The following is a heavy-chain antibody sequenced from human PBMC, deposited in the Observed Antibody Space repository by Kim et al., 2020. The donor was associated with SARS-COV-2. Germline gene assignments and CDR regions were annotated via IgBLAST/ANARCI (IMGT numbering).Heavy chain of an antibody. D-gene: IGHD3-22*01. CDR1: GYTFTSYY. J-gene: IGHJ2*01. CDR3: ARDRYYDSSGRRNWYFDL. V-gene: IGHV1-46*01. Sequence: ASVKVSCKASGYTFTSYYMHWVRQAPGQGLEWMGIINPSGGSTSYAQKFQGRVTMTRDTSTSTVYMELSSLRSEDTAVYYCARDRYYDSSGRRNWYFDLWGRGTLVTVSS. CDR2: INPSGGST.